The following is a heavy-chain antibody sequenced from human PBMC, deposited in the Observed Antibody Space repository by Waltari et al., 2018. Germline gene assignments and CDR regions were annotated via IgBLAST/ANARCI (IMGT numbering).Heavy chain of an antibody. Sequence: EVQLLESGGGLVQPGGSLRLSCAASGFTFSSYAMSWVRQAPGKGLEWVSVIYSGGSTYYADSVKGRFTISRDNSKNTLYLQMNSLRAEDTAVYYCTSLYSQLNWYFDLWGRGTLVTVSS. D-gene: IGHD2-15*01. J-gene: IGHJ2*01. CDR1: GFTFSSYA. CDR3: TSLYSQLNWYFDL. CDR2: IYSGGST. V-gene: IGHV3-23*03.